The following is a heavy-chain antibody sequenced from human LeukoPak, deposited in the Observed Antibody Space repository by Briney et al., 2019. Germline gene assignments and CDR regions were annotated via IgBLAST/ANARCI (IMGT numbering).Heavy chain of an antibody. Sequence: GGSLRLSCAASGFTFSSYAMSWVRQAPGKGLEWVSVISGSGGSTYYADSVKGRFTISRDNAKNSLYLQMNSLRAEDTAVYYCASGIAARPDWFDPWGQGTRVTVSS. J-gene: IGHJ5*02. CDR2: ISGSGGST. D-gene: IGHD6-6*01. CDR1: GFTFSSYA. V-gene: IGHV3-23*01. CDR3: ASGIAARPDWFDP.